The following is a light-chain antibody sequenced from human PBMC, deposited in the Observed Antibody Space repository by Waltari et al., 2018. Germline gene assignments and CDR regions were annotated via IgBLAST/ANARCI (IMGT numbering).Light chain of an antibody. CDR1: QGIDNW. V-gene: IGKV1-12*01. CDR3: QQTNSFPRT. J-gene: IGKJ1*01. Sequence: DIQMTQSPSFVSASVGDRVTITCRANQGIDNWLAWYQQKPGKAPKFLIYSASSLQSGVPSRFVGSGSGTDFILTISRLQPEDFATYYCQQTNSFPRTFGQGTKVAIK. CDR2: SAS.